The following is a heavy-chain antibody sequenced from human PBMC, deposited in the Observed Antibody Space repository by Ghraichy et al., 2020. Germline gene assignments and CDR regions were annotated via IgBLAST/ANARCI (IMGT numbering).Heavy chain of an antibody. CDR2: IKQDGNEK. Sequence: GGSLRLSCAASGFTFSDYWMSWVRQAPGKGLEWVANIKQDGNEKYYVDSVKGRFTISRDNANNSLYLQMSSLRVEDTAVYYCGRAPRSGHRDFDYWGQGTLVTVSS. CDR3: GRAPRSGHRDFDY. D-gene: IGHD3-10*01. V-gene: IGHV3-7*03. CDR1: GFTFSDYW. J-gene: IGHJ4*02.